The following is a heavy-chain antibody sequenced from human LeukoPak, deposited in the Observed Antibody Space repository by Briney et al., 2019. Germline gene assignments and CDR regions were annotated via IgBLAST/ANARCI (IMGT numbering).Heavy chain of an antibody. D-gene: IGHD3-9*01. CDR3: AREESDWSSLGYYYHYMDV. Sequence: SETLSLTCTVSGGSISSYYWSWIRQPAGKGLEWIGRIYSSGSTDYNPSLKSRLTISVDASKNQFSLKLGSVTAADTAMYYCAREESDWSSLGYYYHYMDVWGKGTTVTISS. V-gene: IGHV4-4*07. CDR1: GGSISSYY. J-gene: IGHJ6*03. CDR2: IYSSGST.